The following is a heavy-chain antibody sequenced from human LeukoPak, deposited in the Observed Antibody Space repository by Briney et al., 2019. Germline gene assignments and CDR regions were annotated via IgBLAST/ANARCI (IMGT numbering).Heavy chain of an antibody. D-gene: IGHD6-13*01. J-gene: IGHJ4*02. CDR1: GGSISSYY. V-gene: IGHV4-4*07. Sequence: PSETLSLTCSVSGGSISSYYWSWVRQPAGKGLEWIGRIYSSGSTNYNPSLESRVTMSVDTSNNQFSLRLTSVTAADTAVYYCARGTTAAAGIFDCWGQGTLVTVSS. CDR2: IYSSGST. CDR3: ARGTTAAAGIFDC.